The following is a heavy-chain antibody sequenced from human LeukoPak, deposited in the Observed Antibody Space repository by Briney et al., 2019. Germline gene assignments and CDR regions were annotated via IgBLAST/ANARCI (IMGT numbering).Heavy chain of an antibody. J-gene: IGHJ6*03. Sequence: GASVKVSCKTSGYTFTSYHIHWVRQAPGQGPEWMGVINPSGGSTSYAQKFQGRVTMTGDKSTSTVYMELSSLRSEDTAVYYCARDGYYLPYYYYMDVWGKGTTVTVSS. CDR2: INPSGGST. CDR3: ARDGYYLPYYYYMDV. V-gene: IGHV1-46*01. D-gene: IGHD1-26*01. CDR1: GYTFTSYH.